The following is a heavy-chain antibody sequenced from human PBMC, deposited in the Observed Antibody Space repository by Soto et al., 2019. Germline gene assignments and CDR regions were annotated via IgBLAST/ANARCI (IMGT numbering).Heavy chain of an antibody. CDR1: GFTFRMFA. J-gene: IGHJ3*02. D-gene: IGHD1-1*01. CDR2: IGGGGDDT. CDR3: AKDRMDHNSVWDPFDT. Sequence: KLSCAASGFTFRMFAMSWVLQAPGKGLELVSSIGGGGDDTYYADSVKVRFTISRDNSKNTLFLQMNSLRAEDTAVYYCAKDRMDHNSVWDPFDTCGPGKMVTVSS. V-gene: IGHV3-23*01.